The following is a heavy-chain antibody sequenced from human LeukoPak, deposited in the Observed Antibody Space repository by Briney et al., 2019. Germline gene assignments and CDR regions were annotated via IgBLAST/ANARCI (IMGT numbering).Heavy chain of an antibody. V-gene: IGHV3-23*01. CDR2: ISGSGGST. Sequence: GGSLRLSCAASGFTFSSYAMSWVRQAPGKGLEWVSAISGSGGSTYYADSVKGWFTISRDNSKNTLYLQMNSLRAEDTAVYYCAKSTSYYYDSSGYFSYYYYGMDVWGQGTTVTVSS. J-gene: IGHJ6*02. CDR1: GFTFSSYA. D-gene: IGHD3-22*01. CDR3: AKSTSYYYDSSGYFSYYYYGMDV.